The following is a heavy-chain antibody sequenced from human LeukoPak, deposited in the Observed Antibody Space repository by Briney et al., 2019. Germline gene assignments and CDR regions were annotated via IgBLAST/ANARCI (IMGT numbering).Heavy chain of an antibody. CDR1: GGTFSSYA. J-gene: IGHJ1*01. CDR3: ASGVGQQLANAEYFQH. D-gene: IGHD6-13*01. V-gene: IGHV1-69*04. CDR2: IIPILGIA. Sequence: ASVKVSCKASGGTFSSYAISWVRQAPGQGLEWMGRIIPILGIANYAQKFQGRVTITADKSTSTAYMELSSLRSEDTAVYYCASGVGQQLANAEYFQHWGQGTLVTVSS.